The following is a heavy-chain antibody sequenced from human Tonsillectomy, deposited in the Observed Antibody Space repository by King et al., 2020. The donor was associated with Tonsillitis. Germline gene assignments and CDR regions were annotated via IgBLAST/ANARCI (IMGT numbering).Heavy chain of an antibody. CDR2: INSDGSST. V-gene: IGHV3-74*01. D-gene: IGHD2-15*01. Sequence: VQLVESGGGLVQPGGSLRLSCAASGFTSSSYWMHWVRQAPGKGLVWVSRINSDGSSTSYADSVKGRFTISRDNAKNTLYLQMNSLGAEDTAMYYCARDAAGYCSGGSCYGDAFDIWGQGTMVTVSS. CDR1: GFTSSSYW. CDR3: ARDAAGYCSGGSCYGDAFDI. J-gene: IGHJ3*02.